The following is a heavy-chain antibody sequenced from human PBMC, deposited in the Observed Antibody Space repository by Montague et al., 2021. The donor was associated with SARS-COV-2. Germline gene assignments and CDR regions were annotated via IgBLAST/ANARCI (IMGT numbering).Heavy chain of an antibody. J-gene: IGHJ3*02. CDR2: IYYSGST. Sequence: SETLSLTCTVSGGSISSSSYYWGWIRQPPGKGLEWIGSIYYSGSTYYNPSLKSRVTISVDTSKNQFSLKLSSVTAADTAVYYCARFPTSYYYDSKAAPATPDAFDIWGQGEMVTVSS. CDR3: ARFPTSYYYDSKAAPATPDAFDI. D-gene: IGHD3-22*01. V-gene: IGHV4-39*01. CDR1: GGSISSSSYY.